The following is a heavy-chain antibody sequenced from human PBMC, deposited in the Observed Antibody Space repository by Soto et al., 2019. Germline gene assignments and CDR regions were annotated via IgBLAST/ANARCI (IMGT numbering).Heavy chain of an antibody. CDR1: GGTFSSYA. CDR3: ASYPGYSYGSVGLNYYYYYGMDV. CDR2: IIPIFGTA. V-gene: IGHV1-69*13. Sequence: SVKVSCKASGGTFSSYAISWVRQAPGQGLEWMGGIIPIFGTANYAQKFQGRVTITADESTSTAYMELSSLRSEDTAVYYCASYPGYSYGSVGLNYYYYYGMDVWGQGTTVTVSS. D-gene: IGHD5-18*01. J-gene: IGHJ6*02.